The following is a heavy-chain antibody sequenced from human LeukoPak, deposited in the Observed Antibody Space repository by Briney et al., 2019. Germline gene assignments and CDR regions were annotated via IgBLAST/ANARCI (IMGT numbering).Heavy chain of an antibody. Sequence: GGSLRLSCAASGFTFSSYWMSWVRQAPGKGLEWVANIKQDGSEKYYVDSVKGRFTISRDNAKNSLYLQMNSLRAEDTAVYYCARQPGIAAAEVGDNWFDPWGQGTLVTVSS. CDR2: IKQDGSEK. J-gene: IGHJ5*02. CDR3: ARQPGIAAAEVGDNWFDP. D-gene: IGHD6-13*01. V-gene: IGHV3-7*01. CDR1: GFTFSSYW.